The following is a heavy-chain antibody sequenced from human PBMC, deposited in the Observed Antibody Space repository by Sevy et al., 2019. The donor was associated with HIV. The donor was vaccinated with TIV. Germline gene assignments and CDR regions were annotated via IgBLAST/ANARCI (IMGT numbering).Heavy chain of an antibody. J-gene: IGHJ4*02. Sequence: GGSLRLSRAASGFTFSNAWMNWVRRAPGKGLEWVGRLSSKSAGETTDDAAPVTGRLTISRDESKNKLYLQMNNLKTEDTGVYYCNTERSRYCSGGTCLSSDFWGQGTLVTVSS. CDR1: GFTFSNAW. D-gene: IGHD2-15*01. V-gene: IGHV3-15*01. CDR2: LSSKSAGETT. CDR3: NTERSRYCSGGTCLSSDF.